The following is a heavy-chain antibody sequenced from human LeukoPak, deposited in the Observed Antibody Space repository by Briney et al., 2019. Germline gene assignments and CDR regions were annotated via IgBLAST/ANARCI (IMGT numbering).Heavy chain of an antibody. V-gene: IGHV4-59*12. Sequence: SETLSLTCTVSGGSIGSYYWSWIRQPPGKGLEWIGHIYDTAYSDYNPSIKGRVSISVDTSKNQFSLKLSSVTAADTAVYYCARVSCSSTSCYAGYYYYYMDVWGKGTTVTVSS. CDR2: IYDTAYS. D-gene: IGHD2-2*01. CDR1: GGSIGSYY. CDR3: ARVSCSSTSCYAGYYYYYMDV. J-gene: IGHJ6*03.